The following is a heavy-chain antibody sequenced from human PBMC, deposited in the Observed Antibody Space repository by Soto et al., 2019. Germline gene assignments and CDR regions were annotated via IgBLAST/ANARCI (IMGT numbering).Heavy chain of an antibody. V-gene: IGHV3-7*03. CDR2: INADGSEK. Sequence: EVQLVESGGGLVQPGGSLRVSCAASGFTISNYWVSWVRQAPGKGLERVANINADGSEKNYVDSVKGQFTISRDNAKNSLYLQMNSLRAEDTAVYYCARGGFWNDGWCQGTLVIVSS. CDR3: ARGGFWNDG. CDR1: GFTISNYW. J-gene: IGHJ4*02. D-gene: IGHD1-1*01.